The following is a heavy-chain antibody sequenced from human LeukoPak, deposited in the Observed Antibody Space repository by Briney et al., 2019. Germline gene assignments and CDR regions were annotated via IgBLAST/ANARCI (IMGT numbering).Heavy chain of an antibody. D-gene: IGHD6-13*01. CDR3: ARDLGIAATTDY. CDR1: GDSISSGDYY. Sequence: SETLSLTCTVSGDSISSGDYYWSWIRQPPGKGLEWIGYIYYSGSTYYNPSLKSRVTISVDTSKNQFSLKLSSVTAADTAVYYCARDLGIAATTDYWGQGTLVTVSS. V-gene: IGHV4-30-4*01. J-gene: IGHJ4*02. CDR2: IYYSGST.